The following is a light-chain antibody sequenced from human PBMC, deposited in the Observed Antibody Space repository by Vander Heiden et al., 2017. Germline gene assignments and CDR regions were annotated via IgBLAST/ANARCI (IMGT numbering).Light chain of an antibody. CDR1: QSVSSQ. J-gene: IGKJ2*01. Sequence: DIQMTQSPSSLSASVGDRFTITCRESQSVSSQLNWYQQKPGKAPNLLIYAASNLQTGDPSRFSGSGSRTDFTLSISSLHSEDLATYYCQQTYSSPYTFGQGTKLEIK. CDR3: QQTYSSPYT. V-gene: IGKV1-39*01. CDR2: AAS.